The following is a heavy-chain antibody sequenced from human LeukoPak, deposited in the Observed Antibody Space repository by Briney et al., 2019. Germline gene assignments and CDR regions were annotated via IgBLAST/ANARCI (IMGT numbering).Heavy chain of an antibody. CDR2: ISSSSSYI. Sequence: GGSLRLSCAASGFTFSSYSMNWVRQAPGKGLEWVSSISSSSSYIYYADSVKGRFTISRDNAKNSLYLQMNSLRAEDTAVYYCARDDYGGNSSPIRDAFDTWGQGTMVTVSS. CDR1: GFTFSSYS. CDR3: ARDDYGGNSSPIRDAFDT. J-gene: IGHJ3*02. V-gene: IGHV3-21*01. D-gene: IGHD4-23*01.